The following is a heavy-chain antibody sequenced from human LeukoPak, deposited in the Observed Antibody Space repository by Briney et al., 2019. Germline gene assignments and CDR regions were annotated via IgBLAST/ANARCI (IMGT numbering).Heavy chain of an antibody. V-gene: IGHV6-1*01. CDR1: GDGVSSNSAA. D-gene: IGHD5-18*01. CDR2: TYYRSKWYN. J-gene: IGHJ4*02. Sequence: SQTLSLTCAISGDGVSSNSAAWNWIRQSPSRGLEWLGRTYYRSKWYNDYAVSVKSRITINPDTSKNQFSLQLNSVTPGDTAVYSCARGGENGGYALNYLDSWGREPLATLSS. CDR3: ARGGENGGYALNYLDS.